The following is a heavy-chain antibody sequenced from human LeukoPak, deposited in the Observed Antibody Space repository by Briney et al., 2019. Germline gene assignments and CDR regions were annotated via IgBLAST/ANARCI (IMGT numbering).Heavy chain of an antibody. CDR1: GYTFHSYG. CDR3: ARAGQYSGSGYPYYYGMYV. D-gene: IGHD1-26*01. Sequence: ASVEVFCKASGYTFHSYGNSWVPQAPGQGLEWMGWISSYYGNTNYAQKLQGRVTMTTATSTSTAYMELRSLRSDDTAVYYCARAGQYSGSGYPYYYGMYVWGKGTTVTVSS. V-gene: IGHV1-18*04. J-gene: IGHJ6*04. CDR2: ISSYYGNT.